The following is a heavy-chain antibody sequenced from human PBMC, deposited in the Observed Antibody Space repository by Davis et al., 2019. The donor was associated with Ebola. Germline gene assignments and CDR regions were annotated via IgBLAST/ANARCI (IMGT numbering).Heavy chain of an antibody. Sequence: GESLKISCAASGFTFSSYGMHWVRQAPGKGLVWVSRINSDGSSTSYADSVKGRFTISRDNAKNTLYLQMNSLRAEDTAVYYCARGVDYGGKALDYWGQGTLVTVSS. CDR3: ARGVDYGGKALDY. CDR2: INSDGSST. CDR1: GFTFSSYG. D-gene: IGHD4-23*01. J-gene: IGHJ4*02. V-gene: IGHV3-74*01.